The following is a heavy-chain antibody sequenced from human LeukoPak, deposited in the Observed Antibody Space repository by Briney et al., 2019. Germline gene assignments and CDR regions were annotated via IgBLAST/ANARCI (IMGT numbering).Heavy chain of an antibody. J-gene: IGHJ4*02. D-gene: IGHD3-22*01. CDR1: GGSISSGSYY. CDR3: ARVADYYDSSGYYDY. V-gene: IGHV4-61*02. CDR2: IYTSGST. Sequence: SQTLSLTCTVSGGSISSGSYYWSWIRQPAGKGLEWIVRIYTSGSTNYNPSLKSRVTISVDTSKNQFSLKLSSVTAADTAVYYCARVADYYDSSGYYDYWGQGTLVTVSS.